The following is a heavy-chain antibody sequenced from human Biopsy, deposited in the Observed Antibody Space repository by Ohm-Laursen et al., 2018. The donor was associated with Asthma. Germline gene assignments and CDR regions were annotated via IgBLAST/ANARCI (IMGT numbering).Heavy chain of an antibody. CDR1: GGSISSSSYY. J-gene: IGHJ3*01. CDR3: ARQKLAAAEGPFDL. Sequence: SETLSLTCTVSGGSISSSSYYWGWIRQPPGKGLEWIGSIYYNGRTYYNPSLKSRVTISVDTSKKQLSLQLSSVTAADTAVYYCARQKLAAAEGPFDLWGQGTMVTVSS. D-gene: IGHD6-13*01. CDR2: IYYNGRT. V-gene: IGHV4-39*01.